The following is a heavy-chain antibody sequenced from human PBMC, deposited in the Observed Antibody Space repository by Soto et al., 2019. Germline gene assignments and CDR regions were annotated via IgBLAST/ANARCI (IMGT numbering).Heavy chain of an antibody. CDR1: GGSISTYY. V-gene: IGHV4-4*07. J-gene: IGHJ6*02. Sequence: SETLSLTCTVSGGSISTYYWSWIRQPAGKGLEWIVRIDTSGNTNYNPSLKSRVTMSVDTSKKQFSLKLTSVTAADTAVYYCARYSSNWFQTEGMDVWGQGTTVTVSS. CDR2: IDTSGNT. D-gene: IGHD6-13*01. CDR3: ARYSSNWFQTEGMDV.